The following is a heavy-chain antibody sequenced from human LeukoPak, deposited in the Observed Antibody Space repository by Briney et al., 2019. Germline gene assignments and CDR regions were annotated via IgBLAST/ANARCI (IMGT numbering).Heavy chain of an antibody. J-gene: IGHJ4*02. Sequence: GGSLRLSCAASGFTFDDYAMHWVRQAPGKGLEWVSHISWNSGSITYADSVKGRFTISRDNAKNTLYLQMNSLRAEDTAVYYCARALYYDSSGYCGYWGQGTLVTVSS. CDR1: GFTFDDYA. D-gene: IGHD3-22*01. CDR3: ARALYYDSSGYCGY. V-gene: IGHV3-9*01. CDR2: ISWNSGSI.